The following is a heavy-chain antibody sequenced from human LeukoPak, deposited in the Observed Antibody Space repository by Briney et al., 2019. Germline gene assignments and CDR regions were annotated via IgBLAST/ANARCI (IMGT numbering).Heavy chain of an antibody. J-gene: IGHJ3*02. CDR1: GFTFSSYS. CDR2: ISCSSSYI. CDR3: ARDPPRKIFDI. V-gene: IGHV3-21*01. Sequence: PGGSLRLSCAASGFTFSSYSMNWVRQAPGKGLEWVSSISCSSSYIYYADSVKGRFTISRDNAKNSLYLQMNSLRAEDTAVYYCARDPPRKIFDIWGQGTMVTVSS.